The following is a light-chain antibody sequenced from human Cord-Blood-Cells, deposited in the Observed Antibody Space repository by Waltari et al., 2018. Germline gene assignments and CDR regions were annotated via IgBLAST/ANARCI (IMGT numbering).Light chain of an antibody. CDR3: SSYTSSSTRVV. CDR2: EVS. Sequence: QSALTQPASVSGSPGQSINISCTGTSSDVGGYNYVSWYQQHPGKAPKLMIYEVSNRPSGFSNRFSGSKSGNTASLTISGLQAEDESDYYCSSYTSSSTRVVFGGGTKLTVL. V-gene: IGLV2-14*01. CDR1: SSDVGGYNY. J-gene: IGLJ2*01.